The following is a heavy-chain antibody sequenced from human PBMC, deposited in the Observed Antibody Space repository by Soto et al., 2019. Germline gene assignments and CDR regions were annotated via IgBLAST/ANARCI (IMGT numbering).Heavy chain of an antibody. Sequence: GASVKVSCKASGGTFSIYTISWVRQAPGQGLEWMGRIIPILGIANYAQKFQGRVTITADKSTSTAYMELSSLRSEDTAVYYCARVIVGATSVGGFDPWGQGTLVTVSS. D-gene: IGHD1-26*01. CDR1: GGTFSIYT. V-gene: IGHV1-69*02. CDR3: ARVIVGATSVGGFDP. CDR2: IIPILGIA. J-gene: IGHJ5*02.